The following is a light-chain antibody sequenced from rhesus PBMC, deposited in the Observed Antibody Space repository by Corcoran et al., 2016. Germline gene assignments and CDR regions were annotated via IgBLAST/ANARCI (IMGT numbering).Light chain of an antibody. CDR3: QQYSGSPLYG. J-gene: IGKJ2*01. CDR2: RAS. V-gene: IGKV1-22*01. Sequence: DIQMTQSPSSLSASIGDTVTITCRASQSISNYLAWYQQLPGNAPKLLIYRASTLQSGVPSRFTGSGSGSGVTLTISGLQSEDFATYYCQQYSGSPLYGFGQGTKVDIK. CDR1: QSISNY.